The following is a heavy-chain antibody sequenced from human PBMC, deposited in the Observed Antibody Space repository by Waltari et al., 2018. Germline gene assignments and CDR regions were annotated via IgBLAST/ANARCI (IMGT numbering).Heavy chain of an antibody. CDR2: TNPNSGGT. CDR3: ARAEEGLGYCSSTSCYGMDV. V-gene: IGHV1-2*06. D-gene: IGHD2-2*01. CDR1: GYTFTGYY. J-gene: IGHJ6*02. Sequence: QVQLVQSGAEVKKPGASVKVSCKASGYTFTGYYMHWVRQAPGQGLEWMGRTNPNSGGTNYAQKLQGRVTMTRDTSISTAYMELSRLRSDDTAVYYCARAEEGLGYCSSTSCYGMDVWGQGTTVTVSS.